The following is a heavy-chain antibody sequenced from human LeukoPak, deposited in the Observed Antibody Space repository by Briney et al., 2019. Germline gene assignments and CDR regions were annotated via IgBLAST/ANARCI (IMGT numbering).Heavy chain of an antibody. CDR1: GGSINSYY. Sequence: PSETLSLTCTVSGGSINSYYWSWIRQPPGKGLEWIGQVFYTGSSNYNPSLKSRVTISLDRSKNQFSLRLTSVTAADTAVYYCARAGAWQIDPWGQGTLVTVSS. CDR3: ARAGAWQIDP. CDR2: VFYTGSS. D-gene: IGHD3-10*01. J-gene: IGHJ5*02. V-gene: IGHV4-59*01.